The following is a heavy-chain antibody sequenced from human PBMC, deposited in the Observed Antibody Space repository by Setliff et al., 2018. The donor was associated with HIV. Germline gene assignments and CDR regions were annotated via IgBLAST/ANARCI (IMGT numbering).Heavy chain of an antibody. D-gene: IGHD2-15*01. V-gene: IGHV3-48*01. CDR1: GFSFSSYS. Sequence: GGSLRLSCGASGFSFSSYSMNWVRQAPGKGLEWVSYISPSSTIIYYPDSVKGRFSTSRDNARNSLYLEMNSLRADDTAVYYCARDFCGSSCSSGYGYFDHWGQGTLVTVSS. J-gene: IGHJ4*02. CDR2: ISPSSTII. CDR3: ARDFCGSSCSSGYGYFDH.